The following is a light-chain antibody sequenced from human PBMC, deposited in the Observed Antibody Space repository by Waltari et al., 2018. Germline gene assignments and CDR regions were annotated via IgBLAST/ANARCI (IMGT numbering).Light chain of an antibody. J-gene: IGKJ1*01. V-gene: IGKV1-5*01. CDR1: QSISSW. CDR2: DAS. Sequence: DIQMTQSPSTLSASVGDRVTITCRASQSISSWLAWYQQKPGKAPKVLIYDASTLESGVPSRFSGSGSGTEFTLTISSLQPDDFATYYCKQSASYWTFGQGTKVDIK. CDR3: KQSASYWT.